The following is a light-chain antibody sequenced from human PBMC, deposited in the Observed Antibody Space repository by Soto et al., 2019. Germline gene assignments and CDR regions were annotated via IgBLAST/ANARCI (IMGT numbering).Light chain of an antibody. J-gene: IGKJ2*01. V-gene: IGKV3-15*01. CDR3: QQYSEYYT. CDR2: GAS. Sequence: DIVLTQSPATLSVSPGERATLSCWASQSVSSNLAWYQQKPGQAPRLLVHGASNRATGIPARFSGSGYGTEFTLTISSLQSEDFAIYYCQQYSEYYTFGQGTKLEI. CDR1: QSVSSN.